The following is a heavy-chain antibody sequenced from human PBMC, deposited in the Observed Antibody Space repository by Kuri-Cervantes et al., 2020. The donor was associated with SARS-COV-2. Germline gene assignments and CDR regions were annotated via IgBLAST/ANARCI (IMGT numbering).Heavy chain of an antibody. D-gene: IGHD3-16*02. Sequence: GESLKISCAASGFTFSSYGMHWVRQAPGKGLEWVAFIRCDGSNKYYADSVEGRFTISRDNSKNTLYLQMNSLRAGDTAVYYCQAQLTFGGVFAQDDYWGQGTLVTVSS. CDR1: GFTFSSYG. CDR3: QAQLTFGGVFAQDDY. V-gene: IGHV3-30*02. CDR2: IRCDGSNK. J-gene: IGHJ4*02.